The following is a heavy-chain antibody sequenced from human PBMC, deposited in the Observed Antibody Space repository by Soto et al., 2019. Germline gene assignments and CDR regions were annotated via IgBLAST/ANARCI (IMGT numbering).Heavy chain of an antibody. CDR2: INAGNGNT. D-gene: IGHD2-21*02. CDR3: ARQLAYCGGDCYLAL. J-gene: IGHJ4*02. CDR1: GYTFTSYA. V-gene: IGHV1-3*01. Sequence: ASVKVSCKASGYTFTSYAMHWVRKAPGQRLEWMGWINAGNGNTKYSQRFQGRVTITRDTSASTAYMELSSLRSDDTAVYYCARQLAYCGGDCYLALWGQGTLVTVSS.